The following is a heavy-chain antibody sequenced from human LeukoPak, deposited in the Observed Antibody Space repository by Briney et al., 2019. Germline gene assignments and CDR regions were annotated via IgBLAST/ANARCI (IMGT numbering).Heavy chain of an antibody. CDR1: GFTFSSYA. J-gene: IGHJ3*02. Sequence: GGSLRLSCAASGFTFSSYAMSWVRQAPGKGLEWVSAISGSGGSTYYADSVKGRFTISRDNSKNTLYLQMNSLRAEDTAVYYCARLELIAAAYFDAFDIWGQGTMVTVSS. D-gene: IGHD6-13*01. CDR3: ARLELIAAAYFDAFDI. V-gene: IGHV3-23*01. CDR2: ISGSGGST.